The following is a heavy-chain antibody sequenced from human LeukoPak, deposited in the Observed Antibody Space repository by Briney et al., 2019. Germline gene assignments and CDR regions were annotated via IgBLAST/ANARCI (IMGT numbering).Heavy chain of an antibody. CDR1: GFISSTYS. Sequence: PGGSLRLSCAASGFISSTYSMNWVRQAPGKGLEWVSQISGDSVTRYYADSVKGRFTISRDNVKNSLYLQVNSLRDEDTAVYFCARYFGDPQGMDVWGQGTTVTVSS. CDR3: ARYFGDPQGMDV. CDR2: ISGDSVTR. J-gene: IGHJ6*02. V-gene: IGHV3-48*02. D-gene: IGHD3-10*01.